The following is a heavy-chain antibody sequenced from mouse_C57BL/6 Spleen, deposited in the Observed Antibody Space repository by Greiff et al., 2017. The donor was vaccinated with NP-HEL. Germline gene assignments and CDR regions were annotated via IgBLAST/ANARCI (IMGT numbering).Heavy chain of an antibody. CDR2: IDPETGGT. CDR3: TREVYYGSSSYYFDY. D-gene: IGHD1-1*01. Sequence: QVQLQQSGAELVRPGASVTLSCKASGYTFTDYEMHWVKQTPVHGLEWIGAIDPETGGTAYNQKFKGKAILTADKSSSTAYMELRSLTSEDSAVYYWTREVYYGSSSYYFDYWGQGTTLTVSS. CDR1: GYTFTDYE. J-gene: IGHJ2*01. V-gene: IGHV1-15*01.